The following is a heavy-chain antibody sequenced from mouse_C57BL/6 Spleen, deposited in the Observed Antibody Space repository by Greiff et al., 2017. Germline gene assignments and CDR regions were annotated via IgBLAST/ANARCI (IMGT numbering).Heavy chain of an antibody. CDR2: IYPSDSET. CDR3: ARGAYYSNRYYFDY. D-gene: IGHD2-5*01. V-gene: IGHV1-61*01. J-gene: IGHJ2*01. CDR1: GYTFTSYW. Sequence: QVQLQQPGAELVRPGSSVKLSCKASGYTFTSYWMDWVKQRPGQGLEWIGNIYPSDSETHYNQKFKDKATLTVAKSSSTAYMQLSSLPSEDSAVYYGARGAYYSNRYYFDYGGQGTTRTV.